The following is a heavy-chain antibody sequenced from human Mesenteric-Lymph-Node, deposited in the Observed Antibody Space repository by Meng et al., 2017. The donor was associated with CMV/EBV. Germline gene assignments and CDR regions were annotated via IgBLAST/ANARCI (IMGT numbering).Heavy chain of an antibody. D-gene: IGHD6-6*01. CDR3: ARDRGSIAARPSYYYGMDV. V-gene: IGHV1-18*01. CDR2: ISAYNGNT. CDR1: GYTFISYA. J-gene: IGHJ6*02. Sequence: ASVKVSCKASGYTFISYAMNWVRQAPGQGLEWMGWISAYNGNTNYAQKLQGRVTMTTDTSTSTAYMELRSLRSDDTAVYYCARDRGSIAARPSYYYGMDVWGQGTTVTVSS.